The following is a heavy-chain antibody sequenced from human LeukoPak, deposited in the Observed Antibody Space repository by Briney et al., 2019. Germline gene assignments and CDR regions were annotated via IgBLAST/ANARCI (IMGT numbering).Heavy chain of an antibody. CDR2: ISNTGGST. CDR3: AQQVGYCSSGSCYFTY. V-gene: IGHV3-23*01. D-gene: IGHD2-15*01. CDR1: GFSFNTYA. Sequence: GGSLRLSCAASGFSFNTYAMSWVRQAPGKGLEWVSAISNTGGSTYYADSVKGRFTISRDKSKNTLSLRMNSLRAEDTAVYYCAQQVGYCSSGSCYFTYWGQGTLVTVSS. J-gene: IGHJ1*01.